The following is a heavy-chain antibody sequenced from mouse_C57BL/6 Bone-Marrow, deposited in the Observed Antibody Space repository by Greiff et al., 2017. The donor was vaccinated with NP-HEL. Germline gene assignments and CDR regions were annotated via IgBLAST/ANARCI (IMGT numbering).Heavy chain of an antibody. D-gene: IGHD5-1*01. CDR3: TVPIWYFDV. CDR1: GFTFSNYW. J-gene: IGHJ1*03. CDR2: IRLKSDNYAT. Sequence: EVQLHQSGGGLVQPGGSMKLSCVASGFTFSNYWMNWVRQSPEKGLEWVAQIRLKSDNYATHYAESVKGRFTISRDDSKSSVYLQMNNLRAEDTGIYYCTVPIWYFDVWGTGTTVTVSS. V-gene: IGHV6-3*01.